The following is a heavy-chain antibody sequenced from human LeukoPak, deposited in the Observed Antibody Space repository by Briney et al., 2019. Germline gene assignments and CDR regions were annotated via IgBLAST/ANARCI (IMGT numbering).Heavy chain of an antibody. J-gene: IGHJ4*02. CDR2: IKSETNGGTA. Sequence: GGSLRLSCVASGFTFSNAWMNWVRQAPGKGLEWVAHIKSETNGGTADYAAAVEGRFTISRDDSKNTLYLQMNSLKIEDTAVYFCTTNPGSWGDFWGQGSLVTVSS. CDR1: GFTFSNAW. D-gene: IGHD2-15*01. V-gene: IGHV3-15*07. CDR3: TTNPGSWGDF.